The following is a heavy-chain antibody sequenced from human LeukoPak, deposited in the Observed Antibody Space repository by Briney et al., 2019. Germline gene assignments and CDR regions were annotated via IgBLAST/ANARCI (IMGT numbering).Heavy chain of an antibody. CDR3: AREYGSGSYTGIDY. D-gene: IGHD3-10*01. CDR1: GYTFTGYY. J-gene: IGHJ4*02. Sequence: GASVKVSCKASGYTFTGYYMHWVRQAPGQGLEWMGWISAYNSAYNGNTHYAQKLQGRVTMTTDTSTNTGYMELRSLRPDDTAVYYCAREYGSGSYTGIDYWGQGTLVTVSS. V-gene: IGHV1-18*04. CDR2: ISAYNSAYNGNT.